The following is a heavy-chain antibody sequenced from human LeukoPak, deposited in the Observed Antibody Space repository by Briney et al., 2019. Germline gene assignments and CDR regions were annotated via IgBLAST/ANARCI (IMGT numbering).Heavy chain of an antibody. J-gene: IGHJ4*02. CDR3: ARCAMSGGSYGFDY. V-gene: IGHV1-3*01. Sequence: ASVKVSCKASGYTFTSYAMHWVRQAPGQRLEWMGWINAGNGNTKYSQKFQGRVTITRDTSTSTVYMELSSLRSEDTAVYYCARCAMSGGSYGFDYWGQGTLVTVSS. D-gene: IGHD5-18*01. CDR1: GYTFTSYA. CDR2: INAGNGNT.